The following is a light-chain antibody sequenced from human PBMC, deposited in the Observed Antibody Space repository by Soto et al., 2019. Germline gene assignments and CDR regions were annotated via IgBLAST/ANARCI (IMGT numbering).Light chain of an antibody. Sequence: DIQMTQSPSTLPASVGDRVTITCRASQSISNWLAWYQQKPGTAPKXLIYHASNLQSGVPSRFSGSGSGTELTITISSLQPDDFETYHCQQYATFPRTFGQGTKVDIK. CDR3: QQYATFPRT. J-gene: IGKJ1*01. CDR2: HAS. CDR1: QSISNW. V-gene: IGKV1-5*01.